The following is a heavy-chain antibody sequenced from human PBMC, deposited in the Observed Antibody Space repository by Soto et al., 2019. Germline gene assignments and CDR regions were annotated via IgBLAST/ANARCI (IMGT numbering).Heavy chain of an antibody. V-gene: IGHV1-2*02. Sequence: ASVKVSCKASGYTFTGYYMHWVRQAPGQGLEWMGWINPNSGGTNYAQKFQGRVTMTRDTSISTAYMELSRLRSDGTAVYYCARVVASYDYGDQPFDYWGQGTLVTVSS. CDR2: INPNSGGT. CDR3: ARVVASYDYGDQPFDY. J-gene: IGHJ4*02. D-gene: IGHD4-17*01. CDR1: GYTFTGYY.